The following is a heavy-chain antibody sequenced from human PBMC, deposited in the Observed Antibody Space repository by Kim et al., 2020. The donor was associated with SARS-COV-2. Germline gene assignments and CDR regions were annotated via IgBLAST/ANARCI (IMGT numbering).Heavy chain of an antibody. J-gene: IGHJ3*01. D-gene: IGHD2-15*01. CDR3: AKGNRGCSGGTCYSSAFDF. Sequence: GRFTISRDNSKNTLYLQMNSLRVEDTAVYYCAKGNRGCSGGTCYSSAFDFWGQGTKVIVSS. V-gene: IGHV3-33*06.